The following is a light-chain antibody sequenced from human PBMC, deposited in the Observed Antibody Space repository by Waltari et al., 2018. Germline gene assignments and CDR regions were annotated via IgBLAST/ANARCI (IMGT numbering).Light chain of an antibody. J-gene: IGKJ1*01. CDR1: PGISNF. CDR2: AAS. V-gene: IGKV1-9*01. Sequence: IQLTQSPSSLSASVGDRVTITCRASPGISNFLAWYHQKPGKAPKLLIYAASTLQSGVPSRFSGSGSGTDFTLTISSLQPEDFATYYCQQLNSYQWTFGQGTKVDIK. CDR3: QQLNSYQWT.